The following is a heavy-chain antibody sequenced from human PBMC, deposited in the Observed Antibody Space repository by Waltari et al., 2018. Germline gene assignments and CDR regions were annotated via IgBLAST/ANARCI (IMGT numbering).Heavy chain of an antibody. CDR1: GGAFSSYP. J-gene: IGHJ4*02. CDR2: ISPIVGTP. CDR3: TMSTGPVDY. Sequence: QVQLVQSGAEVKKPGSSVKVSCKASGGAFSSYPISWVRQAPGQGLEWMGGISPIVGTPNYVQRFQGGVTITADESTSTAYIELSSLRSEDTAVYYCTMSTGPVDYWGQGTLVTVSS. V-gene: IGHV1-69*12. D-gene: IGHD3-10*02.